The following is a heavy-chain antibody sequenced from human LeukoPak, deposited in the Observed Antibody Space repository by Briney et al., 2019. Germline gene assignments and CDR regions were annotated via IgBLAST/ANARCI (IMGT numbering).Heavy chain of an antibody. CDR3: ARLRTTSHDAFDI. V-gene: IGHV4-39*01. D-gene: IGHD2-2*01. Sequence: PSETLSLTCTVSGGSISSSSHYWGWIRQPPGKGLEWIGSIYYSGSTYYNLSLKSRVTISVDTSKNQFSLKLSFVTAADTAVYYCARLRTTSHDAFDIWGQGTMVTVSS. CDR2: IYYSGST. J-gene: IGHJ3*02. CDR1: GGSISSSSHY.